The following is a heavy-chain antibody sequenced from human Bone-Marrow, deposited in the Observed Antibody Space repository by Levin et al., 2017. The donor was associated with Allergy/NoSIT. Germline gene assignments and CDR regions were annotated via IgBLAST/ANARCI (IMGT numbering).Heavy chain of an antibody. CDR2: IYQSGST. CDR3: VGHWGYQLRD. Sequence: SETLSLTCAVSGGSISSNNWWSWVRQPPGKGLEWIGEIYQSGSTNYNPSLKSRVTISLDKSKNQFSLKLSSVTAADTAVYYCVGHWGYQLRDWGQGALVTVSS. D-gene: IGHD2-2*01. V-gene: IGHV4-4*02. J-gene: IGHJ4*02. CDR1: GGSISSNNW.